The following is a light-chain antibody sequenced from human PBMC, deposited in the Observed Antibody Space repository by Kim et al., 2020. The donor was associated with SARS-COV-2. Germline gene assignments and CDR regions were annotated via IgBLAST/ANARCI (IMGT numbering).Light chain of an antibody. Sequence: ASVGDRVTITCRASQGISKDLAWYQQKPGNAPKLLIFAASALHSGVPTRFSGSGSGTDFTLTISSLQPEDVATYYCQKYNGAPWTFGQGTKVDIK. V-gene: IGKV1-27*01. CDR3: QKYNGAPWT. J-gene: IGKJ1*01. CDR2: AAS. CDR1: QGISKD.